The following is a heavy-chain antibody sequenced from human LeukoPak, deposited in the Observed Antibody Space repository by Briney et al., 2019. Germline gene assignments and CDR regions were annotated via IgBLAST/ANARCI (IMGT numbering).Heavy chain of an antibody. V-gene: IGHV1-24*01. CDR1: GYTLTELS. Sequence: ASVKVSCKVSGYTLTELSMHWVRQAPGKGLEWMGGFDPEDGETIYAQEFQGRVTMTEDTSTDTAYMELSSLRSEDTAVYYCATAGVMPYGRRSYKADNWFDPWGQGTLVTVSS. J-gene: IGHJ5*02. CDR2: FDPEDGET. CDR3: ATAGVMPYGRRSYKADNWFDP. D-gene: IGHD3-16*01.